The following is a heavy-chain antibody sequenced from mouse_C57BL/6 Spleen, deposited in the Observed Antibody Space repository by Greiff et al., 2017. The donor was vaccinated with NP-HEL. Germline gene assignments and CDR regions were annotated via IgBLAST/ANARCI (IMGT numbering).Heavy chain of an antibody. CDR2: ISYSGST. V-gene: IGHV3-1*01. CDR1: GYSITSGYD. D-gene: IGHD1-1*01. Sequence: EVKLLESGPGMVKPSQSLSLTCTVTGYSITSGYDWHWIRHFPGNKLEWMGYISYSGSTNYNPSLKSRISITHDTSKNHFFLKLNSVTTEDTATYYCARGAGSSPRFAYWGQGTLVTVSA. CDR3: ARGAGSSPRFAY. J-gene: IGHJ3*01.